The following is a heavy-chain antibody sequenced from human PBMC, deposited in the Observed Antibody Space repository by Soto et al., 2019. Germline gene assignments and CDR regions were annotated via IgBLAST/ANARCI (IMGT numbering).Heavy chain of an antibody. D-gene: IGHD1-26*01. J-gene: IGHJ4*02. CDR1: GYSFASLD. Sequence: ASVKVSCKASGYSFASLDINWVRQTAGQGLEWMGWMQPSTGRTGYAQKFQGRVTMTRDTSINTAYMELTTLTSDDTAFYYCARGVSAGVDYWGQGTLVTVSS. CDR3: ARGVSAGVDY. CDR2: MQPSTGRT. V-gene: IGHV1-8*01.